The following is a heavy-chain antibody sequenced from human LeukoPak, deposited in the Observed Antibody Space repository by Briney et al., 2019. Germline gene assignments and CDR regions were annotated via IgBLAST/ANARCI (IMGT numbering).Heavy chain of an antibody. V-gene: IGHV3-72*01. CDR2: SRNEANAYTT. CDR1: GFTLSDHY. J-gene: IGHJ2*01. Sequence: GGSLRPSCAASGFTLSDHYIDWVRKAPGKGLEWVGRSRNEANAYTTDYAASVKGRFTISRDDSKNSLYLQMNSLKTEDTAVYYCARVNGVYWYFDLWGRGTLVTVSS. CDR3: ARVNGVYWYFDL. D-gene: IGHD3-10*01.